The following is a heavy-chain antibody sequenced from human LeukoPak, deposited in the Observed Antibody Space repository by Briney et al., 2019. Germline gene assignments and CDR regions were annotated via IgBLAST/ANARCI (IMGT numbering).Heavy chain of an antibody. Sequence: GRSLRLSCAASGFTFSSYAMHRVRQAPGKGLEWVGRIKDKSEGGTIDYAAPVKGRFTISRDDSRNMVFLQMDSLKTEDTAVYFCATGTPVDYWGQGTLVTVSS. CDR1: GFTFSSYA. D-gene: IGHD2-15*01. V-gene: IGHV3-15*01. J-gene: IGHJ4*02. CDR2: IKDKSEGGTI. CDR3: ATGTPVDY.